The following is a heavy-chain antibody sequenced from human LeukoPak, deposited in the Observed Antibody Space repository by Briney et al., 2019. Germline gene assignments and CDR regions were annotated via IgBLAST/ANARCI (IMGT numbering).Heavy chain of an antibody. D-gene: IGHD3-22*01. J-gene: IGHJ3*02. V-gene: IGHV3-23*01. Sequence: GGSLRLSCAASGFTFSSYGMSWVRQATGKGLEWVSAISGSGGSTYYADSVKGRFTISRDNSKNTLYLQMNSLRAEDTAVYYCAKDPKYYYDSSGYYYGPDAFDIWGQGTMVTVSS. CDR1: GFTFSSYG. CDR2: ISGSGGST. CDR3: AKDPKYYYDSSGYYYGPDAFDI.